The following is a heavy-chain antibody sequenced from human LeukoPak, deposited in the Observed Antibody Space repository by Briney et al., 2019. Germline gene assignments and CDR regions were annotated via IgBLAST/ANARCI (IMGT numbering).Heavy chain of an antibody. V-gene: IGHV3-23*01. CDR2: ISDSGGST. D-gene: IGHD2-21*02. Sequence: GGSLRLSCAAPGFTFSSYAMSWVRQAPGKGLKWVSAISDSGGSTYYADSVKGRFTMSRDNSKNTLYLQMNSLRAEDSAVYYCAKNLLTYCGGDCYSDYWGQGTLVTVSS. J-gene: IGHJ4*02. CDR1: GFTFSSYA. CDR3: AKNLLTYCGGDCYSDY.